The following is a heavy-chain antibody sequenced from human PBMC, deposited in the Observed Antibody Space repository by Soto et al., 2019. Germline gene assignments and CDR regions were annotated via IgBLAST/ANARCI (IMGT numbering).Heavy chain of an antibody. CDR3: ARNPARKSSTPPNN. V-gene: IGHV1-69*06. Sequence: ASVKVSCKASGGTFSSYAISWVRQAPGQGLEWMGGIIPIFGTANYAQKFQGRVTITADKSTSTAYMELSSLRSEDTAVYYCARNPARKSSTPPNNWGQGTLVTVSS. CDR2: IIPIFGTA. J-gene: IGHJ4*02. D-gene: IGHD2-2*01. CDR1: GGTFSSYA.